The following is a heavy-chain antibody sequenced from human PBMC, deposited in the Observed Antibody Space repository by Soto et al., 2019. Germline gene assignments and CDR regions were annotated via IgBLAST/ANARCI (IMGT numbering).Heavy chain of an antibody. V-gene: IGHV3-23*01. D-gene: IGHD6-13*01. CDR2: ISGSGGTT. J-gene: IGHJ4*02. CDR1: GFTFSSYA. Sequence: GGSLRLSCAASGFTFSSYAMSWVRQAPGKGLEWVSAISGSGGTTYYADSVKGRFTISRDNSKNTLYLQMNSLRAEDTAIYYCARRGPGTYFDYWGQGTLVTVLL. CDR3: ARRGPGTYFDY.